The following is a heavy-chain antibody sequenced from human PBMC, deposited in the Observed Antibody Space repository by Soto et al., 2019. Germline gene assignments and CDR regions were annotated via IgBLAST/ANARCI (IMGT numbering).Heavy chain of an antibody. J-gene: IGHJ3*02. CDR2: TYYRSKWYN. V-gene: IGHV6-1*01. CDR1: GDSVSSNSAA. Sequence: SQTLSLTCAISGDSVSSNSAAWNWIRQSPSRGLEWLGRTYYRSKWYNDYAVSVKSRITINPDTSKNQFSLQLNSVTPDDTAVYYCARDRESRYSGSYEQAFDIWCQGTMVAASS. CDR3: ARDRESRYSGSYEQAFDI. D-gene: IGHD1-26*01.